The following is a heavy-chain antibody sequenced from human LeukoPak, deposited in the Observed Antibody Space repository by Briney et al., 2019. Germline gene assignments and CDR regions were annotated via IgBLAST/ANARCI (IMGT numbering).Heavy chain of an antibody. CDR2: IYYSGST. Sequence: SETLSLTCTVSGGSISSYYWNWIRQPPGKGLEWIGYIYYSGSTNYNPSLKSRVTISVDTSKNQFSLKLSSVTAADTAVYYCARGDRFIFYYFDYWGQGTLVTVSS. CDR3: ARGDRFIFYYFDY. CDR1: GGSISSYY. D-gene: IGHD3-3*01. J-gene: IGHJ4*02. V-gene: IGHV4-59*08.